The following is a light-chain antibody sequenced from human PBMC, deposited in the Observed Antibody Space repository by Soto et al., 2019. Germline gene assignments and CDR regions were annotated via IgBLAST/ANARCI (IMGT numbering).Light chain of an antibody. CDR3: QQYGSSPPIT. J-gene: IGKJ5*01. CDR1: QTVGSDY. V-gene: IGKV3-20*01. CDR2: GAS. Sequence: EIVLTQSPGTLSLSPGERSALSCRASQTVGSDYLAWYQQKPGQAPXLXXYGASSRATGVPDRFSGSGSGTDFTLTISRLEPEDFAVYYCQQYGSSPPITFGRGTRLEIK.